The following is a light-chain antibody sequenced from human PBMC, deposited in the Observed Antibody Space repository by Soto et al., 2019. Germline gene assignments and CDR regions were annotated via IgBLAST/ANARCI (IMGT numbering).Light chain of an antibody. J-gene: IGLJ1*01. CDR1: SSDVGSYNR. Sequence: QSALTQPPSVSGSPGQSVTISCTGTSSDVGSYNRVSWYQQPPGIAPKLMIYEVSNRPSGVPDRFSGSKSGNTASLTISGLQAEDEADYYCSLYTSSSTYVFGTGTKLTVL. CDR3: SLYTSSSTYV. V-gene: IGLV2-18*01. CDR2: EVS.